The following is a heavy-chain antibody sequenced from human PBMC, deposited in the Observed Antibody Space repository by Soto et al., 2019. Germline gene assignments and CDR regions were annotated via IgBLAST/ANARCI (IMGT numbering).Heavy chain of an antibody. Sequence: GASVKVSCKASGYTFTNSGIIWVRQAPGQGLEWLGWINTDNGNTNYAQHLQGRVTLTTDTSTSTAYMELSSLRSEDTAVYYCARPGPGVRGVDNWFDPWGQGTLVTVSS. CDR3: ARPGPGVRGVDNWFDP. D-gene: IGHD3-10*01. CDR1: GYTFTNSG. V-gene: IGHV1-18*01. CDR2: INTDNGNT. J-gene: IGHJ5*02.